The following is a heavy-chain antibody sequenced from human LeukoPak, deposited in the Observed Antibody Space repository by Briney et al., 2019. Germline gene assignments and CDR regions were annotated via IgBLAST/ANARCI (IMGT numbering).Heavy chain of an antibody. D-gene: IGHD5-18*01. CDR2: INHSGST. CDR3: ARDQARGYSYGSIDY. V-gene: IGHV4-34*01. Sequence: SETLSLTCAVYGGSFSGYYWSWIRQPPGKGLEWIGEINHSGSTNYNPSLKSRVTISVDTSKNQFSLKLSSVTAADTAVYYCARDQARGYSYGSIDYWGQGTLVTVSS. CDR1: GGSFSGYY. J-gene: IGHJ4*02.